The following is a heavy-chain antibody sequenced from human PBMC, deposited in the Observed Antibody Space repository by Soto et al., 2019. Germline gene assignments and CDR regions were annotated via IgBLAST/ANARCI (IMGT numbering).Heavy chain of an antibody. V-gene: IGHV3-21*01. CDR1: GFTFSSYS. D-gene: IGHD6-6*01. Sequence: GESLKISCAASGFTFSSYSMNWVHQAPGKGLEWVSSISSSSSYIYYADSVKGRFTISRDNAKNSLYLQMNSLRAEDTAVYYCARVGYSSSSGAPLDYWGQGTLVTVSS. J-gene: IGHJ4*02. CDR3: ARVGYSSSSGAPLDY. CDR2: ISSSSSYI.